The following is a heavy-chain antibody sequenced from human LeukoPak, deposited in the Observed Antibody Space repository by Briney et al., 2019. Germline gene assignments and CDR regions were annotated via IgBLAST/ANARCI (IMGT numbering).Heavy chain of an antibody. J-gene: IGHJ4*02. CDR1: GFTFSSYA. CDR2: ISYDGSNK. CDR3: ASGSPPIWSGYYNYFDY. D-gene: IGHD3-3*01. V-gene: IGHV3-30*01. Sequence: PGGSLRLSCAASGFTFSSYAMHWVRQAPGKGLEWVAVISYDGSNKYYADSVKGRFTISRDNSKNTLYLQMNSLRAEDTAVYYCASGSPPIWSGYYNYFDYWGQGTLVTVSS.